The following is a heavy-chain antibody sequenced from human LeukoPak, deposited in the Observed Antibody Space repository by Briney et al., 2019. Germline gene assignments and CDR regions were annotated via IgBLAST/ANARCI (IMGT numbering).Heavy chain of an antibody. Sequence: ASVKVSSKASGGTFSSYAISWVRQAPGQGLEWMGGIIPIFGTANYAQKFQGRVTITTDESTSTAYMELGSLRSEDTAVYYCARGGYYDSSGYDAFDIWGQGTMVTVSS. CDR3: ARGGYYDSSGYDAFDI. J-gene: IGHJ3*02. CDR1: GGTFSSYA. CDR2: IIPIFGTA. V-gene: IGHV1-69*05. D-gene: IGHD3-22*01.